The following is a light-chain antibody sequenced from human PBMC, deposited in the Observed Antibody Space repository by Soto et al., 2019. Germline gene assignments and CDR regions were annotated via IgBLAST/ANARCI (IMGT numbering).Light chain of an antibody. V-gene: IGKV3-20*01. CDR2: GTT. CDR3: QQHGSSPPT. Sequence: EIVLTQSPGTVSLSPGETATLSCRASQTVTSNYLAWYQQKPGQAPRLLIYGTTSRATGVPDRFSGGGSGTAFTLTISRLEPEEFAVYNCQQHGSSPPTFGGGTKVEIK. J-gene: IGKJ4*01. CDR1: QTVTSNY.